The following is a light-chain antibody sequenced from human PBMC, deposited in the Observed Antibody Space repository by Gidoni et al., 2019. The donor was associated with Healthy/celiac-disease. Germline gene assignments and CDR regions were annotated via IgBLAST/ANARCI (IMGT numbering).Light chain of an antibody. J-gene: IGLJ3*02. CDR3: AAWDDSLSAWV. V-gene: IGLV1-47*01. CDR1: CSNIGSNY. CDR2: RNN. Sequence: QSVLTQPPSASGTPGQRVTISCSGSCSNIGSNYVYWYQQLPGTAPKLLIYRNNQRPSGVPDRFSGAKSCTSASLAISGLRAEDEADYYCAAWDDSLSAWVFGGGTKLTVL.